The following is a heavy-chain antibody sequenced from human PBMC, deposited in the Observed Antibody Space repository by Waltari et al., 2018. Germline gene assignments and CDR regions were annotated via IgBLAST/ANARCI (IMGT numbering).Heavy chain of an antibody. J-gene: IGHJ6*03. D-gene: IGHD6-19*01. Sequence: VQLVESGGGLVQPGGSLRLSCAASGFTFSSYAMSWVRQAPGKGLEWVSAISGSGGSTYYADSVKGRFTISRDNSKNTLYLQMNSLRAEDTAVYYCAKDGYSSGWYRYYYYYMDVWGKGTTVTVSS. V-gene: IGHV3-23*04. CDR2: ISGSGGST. CDR3: AKDGYSSGWYRYYYYYMDV. CDR1: GFTFSSYA.